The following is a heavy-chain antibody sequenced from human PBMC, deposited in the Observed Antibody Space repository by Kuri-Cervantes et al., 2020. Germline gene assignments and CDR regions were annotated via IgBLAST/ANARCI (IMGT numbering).Heavy chain of an antibody. CDR3: VTERRNYYLDV. CDR2: ISSSSSYI. J-gene: IGHJ6*03. V-gene: IGHV3-21*01. CDR1: GFTFSNYY. Sequence: GGSLRLSCAASGFTFSNYYMNWVRQAPGKGLEWVSSISSSSSYIYYADSVKGRFTISRDNAKNSLYLQMNSLRAEDTAVYYCVTERRNYYLDVWGKGTTVTVSS.